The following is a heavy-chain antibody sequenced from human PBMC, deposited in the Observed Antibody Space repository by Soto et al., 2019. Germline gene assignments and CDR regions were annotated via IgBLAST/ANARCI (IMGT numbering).Heavy chain of an antibody. CDR2: ISGSSSYI. D-gene: IGHD6-13*01. CDR1: GFTFSSYS. J-gene: IGHJ4*02. CDR3: ARDLEVYGYSNCDY. Sequence: EVQLVESGGGLVKPGGSLRLSCAASGFTFSSYSMSWVRQAPGKGLEWVSSISGSSSYIYYADSVRGRFSISRDNAKNSLYLEMNSLRAEDTSVYYCARDLEVYGYSNCDYWGQGPLVTVSS. V-gene: IGHV3-21*01.